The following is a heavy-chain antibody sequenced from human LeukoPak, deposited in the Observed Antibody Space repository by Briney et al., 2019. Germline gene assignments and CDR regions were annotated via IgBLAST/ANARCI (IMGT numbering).Heavy chain of an antibody. CDR3: SRDNAAVPGGDY. V-gene: IGHV3-7*01. D-gene: IGHD3-16*01. CDR1: GFSFTNYW. Sequence: GGSLRLSCAASGFSFTNYWMSWVRQAPGKGLEGVANIKQDGSESAYVASVKGRFTISRDNANNFLYLQMNNLRVEDTAVYYCSRDNAAVPGGDYWGQGVLVTVSS. CDR2: IKQDGSES. J-gene: IGHJ4*02.